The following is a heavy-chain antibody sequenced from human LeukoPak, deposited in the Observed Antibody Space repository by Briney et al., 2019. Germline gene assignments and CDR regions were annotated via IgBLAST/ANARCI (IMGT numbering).Heavy chain of an antibody. J-gene: IGHJ5*01. CDR3: ARGAEGHNYGELDS. Sequence: GGSLRLSCAASGFTFSTYWMHWVRQIPGKGLVWLSRIHYDGTYTTYVDSVRGRFTISRDNTKSTLYPQMNSLRADDTAVYYCARGAEGHNYGELDSWGQGTLVTVSS. D-gene: IGHD5-18*01. V-gene: IGHV3-74*01. CDR2: IHYDGTYT. CDR1: GFTFSTYW.